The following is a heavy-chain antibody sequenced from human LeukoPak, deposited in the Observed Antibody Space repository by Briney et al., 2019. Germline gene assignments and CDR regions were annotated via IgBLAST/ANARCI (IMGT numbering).Heavy chain of an antibody. CDR1: GGSISSYY. Sequence: SETLSLTCTVSGGSISSYYWSWIRQPPGKGLQWIGNICYTGSTDYNPSLKSRVIISVDTSKNQFSLKLRSVTAADTAVYYCARASGVDGDYFDFWGQGTLVTVSS. CDR2: ICYTGST. D-gene: IGHD3-10*01. V-gene: IGHV4-59*01. J-gene: IGHJ4*02. CDR3: ARASGVDGDYFDF.